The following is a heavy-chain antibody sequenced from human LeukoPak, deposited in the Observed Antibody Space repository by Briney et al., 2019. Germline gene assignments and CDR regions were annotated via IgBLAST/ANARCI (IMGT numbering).Heavy chain of an antibody. V-gene: IGHV4-38-2*01. J-gene: IGHJ6*03. CDR2: MYHRGST. CDR3: ARHRGDNSNPRYYFYYMDV. CDR1: GHSISSGYY. D-gene: IGHD4-11*01. Sequence: SESLSLTCSVSGHSISSGYYWGWIRQPPGKGLEWIGTMYHRGSTYYNPSLKSRVTMSGDTSKNHFSLKLSSVIAADAAVYYCARHRGDNSNPRYYFYYMDVWGKGTTVTVSS.